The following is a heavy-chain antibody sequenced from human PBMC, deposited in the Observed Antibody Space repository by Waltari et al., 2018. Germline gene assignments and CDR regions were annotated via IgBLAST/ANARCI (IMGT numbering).Heavy chain of an antibody. V-gene: IGHV3-23*01. CDR1: GVPFSRSA. CDR3: AKEYSSSWVSFDY. Sequence: EVQLLESGGGLVQLGGSLTLSCADSGVPFSRSAMGWVRQSPGKGLEWVSDISNSGDKIYYADSVRGRFTISRDNSKNTLYLQMNSLRAEDTAIYYCAKEYSSSWVSFDYWGQGTLVTVSS. CDR2: ISNSGDKI. J-gene: IGHJ4*02. D-gene: IGHD6-13*01.